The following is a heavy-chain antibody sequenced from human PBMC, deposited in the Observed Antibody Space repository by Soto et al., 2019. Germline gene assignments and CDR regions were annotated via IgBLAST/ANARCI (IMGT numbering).Heavy chain of an antibody. Sequence: GGSLRLSCAASGFTFSGSAMHWVRQASGKGLEWVGRIRSKANSYATAYAASVKGRFTISRDDSKNTAYLQMNSLKTEDTAVYYCTKPYSDTNWAHYFDYWGQGTLVTVSS. D-gene: IGHD7-27*01. CDR3: TKPYSDTNWAHYFDY. J-gene: IGHJ4*02. CDR2: IRSKANSYAT. CDR1: GFTFSGSA. V-gene: IGHV3-73*01.